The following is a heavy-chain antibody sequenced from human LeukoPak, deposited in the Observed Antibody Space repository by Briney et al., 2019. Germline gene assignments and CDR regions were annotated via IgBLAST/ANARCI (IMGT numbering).Heavy chain of an antibody. CDR1: GGSFSGYY. V-gene: IGHV4-34*01. CDR3: ARADSGYDFAY. Sequence: SETLSLTCAVYGGSFSGYYWSWIRQPPGKGLEWIGEINHSGSTNYNPSLKSRVTMSVDTSKNQFSLKLSSVTAADTAVYYCARADSGYDFAYWGQGTLVTVSS. D-gene: IGHD5-12*01. CDR2: INHSGST. J-gene: IGHJ4*02.